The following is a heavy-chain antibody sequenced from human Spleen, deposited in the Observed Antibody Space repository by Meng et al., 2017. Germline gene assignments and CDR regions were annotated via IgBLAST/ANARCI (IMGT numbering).Heavy chain of an antibody. D-gene: IGHD3-10*01. J-gene: IGHJ4*02. Sequence: GESLKISCAASRFPFSTYWMHWVRQAPGKGLVWVSRINSDGGSTRYADSVKGRFSISRDNAKNTLYLQMNSLRVEDTAVYYCAREGAGETPFDYWGQGKLVNGAS. CDR1: RFPFSTYW. V-gene: IGHV3-74*01. CDR2: INSDGGST. CDR3: AREGAGETPFDY.